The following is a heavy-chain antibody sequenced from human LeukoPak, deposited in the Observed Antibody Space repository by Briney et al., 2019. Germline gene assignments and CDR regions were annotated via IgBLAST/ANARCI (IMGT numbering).Heavy chain of an antibody. D-gene: IGHD5-24*01. CDR1: GFTVSSKY. CDR3: ARDSWGDDYKGGL. CDR2: IKHDGSEK. J-gene: IGHJ4*02. Sequence: GGSLRLSCAASGFTVSSKYMSWVRQAPGKGLQWVANIKHDGSEKYYVDSVMGRFTISRDNAENSVYLQLKSLRAEDTAVYYCARDSWGDDYKGGLGGQGTLVIVSS. V-gene: IGHV3-7*01.